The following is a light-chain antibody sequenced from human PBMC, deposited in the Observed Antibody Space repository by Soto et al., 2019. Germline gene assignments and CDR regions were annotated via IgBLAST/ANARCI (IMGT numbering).Light chain of an antibody. V-gene: IGLV2-14*01. CDR1: SSDVGGYNY. J-gene: IGLJ2*01. CDR3: TSYTSDRILI. CDR2: EVS. Sequence: QSALTQPPSASGSPGQSVTISCTGTSSDVGGYNYVSWYQQHPGKAPKLMIYEVSNRPSGVSNRFSGSKSGNTASLTISGLQAEDEADYYCTSYTSDRILIFGGGTKVTVL.